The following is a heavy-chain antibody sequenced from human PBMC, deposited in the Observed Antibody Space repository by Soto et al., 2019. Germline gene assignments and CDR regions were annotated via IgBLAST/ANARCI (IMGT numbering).Heavy chain of an antibody. CDR1: GYTFTNYG. CDR2: INADYGNT. V-gene: IGHV1-18*04. D-gene: IGHD4-4*01. J-gene: IGHJ5*02. Sequence: ASVKVSCKASGYTFTNYGITWVRQAPGQGLEWMGWINADYGNTNYEQKFQGRVTMTTDTSTNTAYMELRSLRSDDTAVYYCARKSLSNFNLFDPWGQGTLVTVSS. CDR3: ARKSLSNFNLFDP.